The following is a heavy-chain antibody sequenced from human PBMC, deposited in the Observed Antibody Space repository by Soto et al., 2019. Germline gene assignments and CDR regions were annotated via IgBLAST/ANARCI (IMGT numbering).Heavy chain of an antibody. D-gene: IGHD4-17*01. J-gene: IGHJ4*02. CDR1: GGSISGSSYY. Sequence: SETLSLTCTVSGGSISGSSYYWGWIRQPPXKGLECIGSVHYSGSTDYNPSLKSRVTISVDTSKNQFFLKLTSVTAADTAVYFCASFSGATYGDYGGGINYWGQGTLVTVSS. CDR2: VHYSGST. CDR3: ASFSGATYGDYGGGINY. V-gene: IGHV4-39*01.